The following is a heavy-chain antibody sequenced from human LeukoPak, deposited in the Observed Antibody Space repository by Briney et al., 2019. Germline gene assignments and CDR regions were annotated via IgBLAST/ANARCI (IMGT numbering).Heavy chain of an antibody. CDR1: GGSISSYY. V-gene: IGHV4-59*08. CDR3: ARHCSSTSCYKGLDY. Sequence: PSETLSLTRTVSGGSISSYYWSWIRQPPGKGLEWIGYIYYSGSTNYNPSLKSRVTISVDTSKNQFSLKLSSVTAADTAVYYCARHCSSTSCYKGLDYWGQGTLVTVSS. CDR2: IYYSGST. D-gene: IGHD2-2*02. J-gene: IGHJ4*02.